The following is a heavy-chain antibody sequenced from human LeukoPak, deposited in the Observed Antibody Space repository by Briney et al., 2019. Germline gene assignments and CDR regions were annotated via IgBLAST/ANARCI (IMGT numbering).Heavy chain of an antibody. CDR1: GGSISSYY. CDR3: ARLSGDDWESFYDH. J-gene: IGHJ4*02. CDR2: IYYSGST. D-gene: IGHD5-12*01. Sequence: SETLSLTCTVSGGSISSYYWSWIRQPPGKGLEWIGNIYYSGSTNYKSSLKSRISISVDTSKNQFSLKLSSVTAADTAVYYCARLSGDDWESFYDHWGQGTLVTVSS. V-gene: IGHV4-59*01.